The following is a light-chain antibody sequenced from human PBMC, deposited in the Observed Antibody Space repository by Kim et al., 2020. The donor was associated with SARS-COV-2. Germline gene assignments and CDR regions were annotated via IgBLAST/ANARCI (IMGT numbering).Light chain of an antibody. J-gene: IGKJ4*01. CDR1: QDISNY. CDR2: DAS. CDR3: QQYDNLPVT. Sequence: DIQMTQSPSSLSASVGDRVTITCQASQDISNYLNWYQQRPRKAPKLLIYDASNLETGVPSRFSGSGSGTDFTFTISSLQPEDIATYYCQQYDNLPVTFGGGTKVDIK. V-gene: IGKV1-33*01.